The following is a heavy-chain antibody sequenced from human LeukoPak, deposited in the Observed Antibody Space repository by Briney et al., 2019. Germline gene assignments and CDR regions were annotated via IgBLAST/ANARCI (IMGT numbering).Heavy chain of an antibody. V-gene: IGHV1-2*02. Sequence: ASVTVSCKASGYTFTANYMHWVRQAPGQGLEWMGWINPDSGGTKYANKFQGRVTMTRDTSISAAYMELSSLRSDDTAVYYCARDSRFGGVTPSNAFDIWGQGTMVTVSS. CDR2: INPDSGGT. CDR3: ARDSRFGGVTPSNAFDI. CDR1: GYTFTANY. D-gene: IGHD3-10*01. J-gene: IGHJ3*02.